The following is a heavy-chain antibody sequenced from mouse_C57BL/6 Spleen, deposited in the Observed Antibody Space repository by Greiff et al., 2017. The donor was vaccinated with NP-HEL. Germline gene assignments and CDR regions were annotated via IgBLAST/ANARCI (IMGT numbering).Heavy chain of an antibody. CDR1: GYAFSSYW. V-gene: IGHV1-80*01. CDR3: ARDLEGGPDYFDY. Sequence: VQLQQSGAELVKPGASVKISCKASGYAFSSYWMNWVKQRPGKGLEWIGQIYPGDGDTNYNGKFKGKATLTADKSSSTAYMQLSSLTSEDSAVYFCARDLEGGPDYFDYWGQGTTLTVSS. CDR2: IYPGDGDT. J-gene: IGHJ2*01.